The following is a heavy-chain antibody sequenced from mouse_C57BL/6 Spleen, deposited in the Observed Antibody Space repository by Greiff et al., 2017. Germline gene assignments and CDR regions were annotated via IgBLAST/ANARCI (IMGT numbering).Heavy chain of an antibody. Sequence: QVQLQQPGAELVKPGASVKMSCKASGYTFTSYWITWVKQRPGQGLEWIGDIYPGSGSTNYNEKFKSKATLTVDTSSSTAYMQLSSLTSEDSAVYYCARDYDYDVAWFAYWGQGTLVTVSA. J-gene: IGHJ3*01. V-gene: IGHV1-55*01. D-gene: IGHD2-4*01. CDR2: IYPGSGST. CDR3: ARDYDYDVAWFAY. CDR1: GYTFTSYW.